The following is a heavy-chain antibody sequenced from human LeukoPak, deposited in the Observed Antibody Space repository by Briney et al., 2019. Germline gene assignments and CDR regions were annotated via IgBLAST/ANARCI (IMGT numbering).Heavy chain of an antibody. J-gene: IGHJ4*02. V-gene: IGHV4-30-4*08. CDR1: GGSISSGDYY. CDR2: IYYSGST. D-gene: IGHD1-26*01. Sequence: PSQTLSLTCTVSGGSISSGDYYWGWLRQPPGTGREWVGYIYYSGSTYYNPSLKSRVTISVDTSKNQFSLKLSSVTAADTAVYYCARTKTSYLISFDYWGQGTLVTVSS. CDR3: ARTKTSYLISFDY.